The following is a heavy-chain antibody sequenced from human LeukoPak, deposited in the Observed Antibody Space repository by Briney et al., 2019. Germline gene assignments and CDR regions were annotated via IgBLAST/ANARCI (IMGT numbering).Heavy chain of an antibody. CDR3: ARGRWNKFDY. D-gene: IGHD1-1*01. Sequence: WETLSLTCTVSGGSISSYYWSWIRQPPGKGLEWIGFIFYSGTTNYNPSLKSRVTISVDTSKNQFSLKLSSVTAADTAVYYCARGRWNKFDYWGQGTLVTVSS. CDR2: IFYSGTT. V-gene: IGHV4-59*01. CDR1: GGSISSYY. J-gene: IGHJ4*02.